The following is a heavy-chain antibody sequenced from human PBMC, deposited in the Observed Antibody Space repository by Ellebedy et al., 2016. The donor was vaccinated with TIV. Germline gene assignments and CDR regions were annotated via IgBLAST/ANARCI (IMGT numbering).Heavy chain of an antibody. CDR2: ISYDGPTQ. Sequence: PGGSLRLSCTVSGFTFSSYPIHWVRLAPGKGLEWVTLISYDGPTQYNADSVKGRFTISRDNSKNTVYLQMNSLRREDTALYYCATSAVGHSHGYYFDYWGQGTLVTVSA. CDR1: GFTFSSYP. J-gene: IGHJ4*02. D-gene: IGHD5-18*01. CDR3: ATSAVGHSHGYYFDY. V-gene: IGHV3-30-3*01.